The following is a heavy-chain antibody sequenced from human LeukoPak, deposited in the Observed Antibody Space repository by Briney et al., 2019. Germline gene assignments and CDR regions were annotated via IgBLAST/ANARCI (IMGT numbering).Heavy chain of an antibody. J-gene: IGHJ3*02. CDR3: ARVGSGSYFLDGFDI. D-gene: IGHD1-26*01. V-gene: IGHV3-33*01. CDR1: GFTFSSYG. CDR2: IWYDGSIK. Sequence: GGSLRLSCAASGFTFSSYGMHWVRQAPGKGLEWVAVIWYDGSIKYYADSVEGRFTISRDNPKNTLYLQMNSLRAEDTAVYYCARVGSGSYFLDGFDIWGQGTMVTVSS.